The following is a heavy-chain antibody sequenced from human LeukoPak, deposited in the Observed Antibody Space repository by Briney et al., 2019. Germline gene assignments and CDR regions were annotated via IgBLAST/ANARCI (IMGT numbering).Heavy chain of an antibody. V-gene: IGHV3-23*01. J-gene: IGHJ4*02. CDR1: GFTFSSYA. D-gene: IGHD3-10*01. CDR2: ICDSGRST. Sequence: GGSLRLSCAASGFTFSSYAMSWVRQAPGKGLEWVSCICDSGRSTFYAYFVRGRFTFSRDNSKHTLFLQINRLRGEDTALYYCVKVWFGEILLDYWGQGTLVTVSS. CDR3: VKVWFGEILLDY.